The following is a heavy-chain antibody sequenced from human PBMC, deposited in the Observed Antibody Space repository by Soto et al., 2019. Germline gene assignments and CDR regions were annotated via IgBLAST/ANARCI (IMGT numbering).Heavy chain of an antibody. Sequence: QVQLQESGPGLVKPSETLSLTCTVSGGSISSYYWSWIRQPPGKGLEWIGYIYYSGSTNYNPSLKSRVTISVDTSKNQFSLKLSSVTAADTAVYYCARRGGPQQNYYYYGMDVWGQGTTVTVSS. CDR1: GGSISSYY. J-gene: IGHJ6*02. CDR2: IYYSGST. CDR3: ARRGGPQQNYYYYGMDV. D-gene: IGHD2-15*01. V-gene: IGHV4-59*01.